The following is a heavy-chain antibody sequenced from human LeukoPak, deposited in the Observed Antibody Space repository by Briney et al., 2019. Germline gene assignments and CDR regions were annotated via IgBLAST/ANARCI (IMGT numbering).Heavy chain of an antibody. V-gene: IGHV4-4*07. Sequence: SETLSLTCTVSGASISSYSLSWIRQPAGKTLECIGRIYSSGSTNYNPSLKSRVTMSADTSKNHFSLKLSSVTAADTAVYYCARDPAPDAFDIWGQGTMVTVSS. CDR3: ARDPAPDAFDI. CDR2: IYSSGST. CDR1: GASISSYS. J-gene: IGHJ3*02.